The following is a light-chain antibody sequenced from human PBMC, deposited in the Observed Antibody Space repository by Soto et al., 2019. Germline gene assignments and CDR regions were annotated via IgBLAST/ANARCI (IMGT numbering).Light chain of an antibody. V-gene: IGLV1-40*01. J-gene: IGLJ3*02. Sequence: QSVLTQPPSVSGAPGQRVTISCTGNSSNLGAGYDVHWYQQLPGAAPKLVIFGNRNRPSGVPERFSGSKSGTSASLAITGLQAEDEADYYCCSYAGSWVFGGGTKLTVL. CDR3: CSYAGSWV. CDR1: SSNLGAGYD. CDR2: GNR.